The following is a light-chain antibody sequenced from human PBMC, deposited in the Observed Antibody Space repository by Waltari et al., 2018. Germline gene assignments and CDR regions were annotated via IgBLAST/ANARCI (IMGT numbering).Light chain of an antibody. CDR2: DVN. Sequence: QSALTQPASVSASPGQSITISCTGTSSDVGGYNYVSWYQQYPGKAPKLMIYDVNKRPSGVSNRYSGSKSGNTASLTISGRQAEDEADYYCSSYTSSSTLVFGGGTKLTVL. CDR1: SSDVGGYNY. J-gene: IGLJ3*02. V-gene: IGLV2-14*03. CDR3: SSYTSSSTLV.